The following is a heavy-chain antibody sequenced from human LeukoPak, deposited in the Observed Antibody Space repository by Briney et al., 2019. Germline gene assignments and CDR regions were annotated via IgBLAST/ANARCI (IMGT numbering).Heavy chain of an antibody. CDR3: ARGGYSYGPQAY. CDR1: GFTVSSNY. V-gene: IGHV3-53*01. J-gene: IGHJ4*02. Sequence: GGSLRLSCAASGFTVSSNYMSWVRQAPRKGLEWVSVIYSGGSTYYADSVEGRFTISRDNSKNTLYLQMNSLRAEDTAVYYCARGGYSYGPQAYWGQGTLVTVSS. CDR2: IYSGGST. D-gene: IGHD5-18*01.